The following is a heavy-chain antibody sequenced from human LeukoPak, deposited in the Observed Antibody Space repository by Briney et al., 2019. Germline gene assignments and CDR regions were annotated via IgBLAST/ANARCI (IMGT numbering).Heavy chain of an antibody. V-gene: IGHV1-2*02. CDR1: GYTFTGYY. Sequence: GASVKVSCKASGYTFTGYYLHWVRQAPGQGLEWMGWINPNSGDTHYAQTFQGRVTMTRDTSISTAYMELSRLRSDDTAVYYCARVIITGNSSYGMDVWGQGTTVTVSS. J-gene: IGHJ6*02. CDR2: INPNSGDT. CDR3: ARVIITGNSSYGMDV. D-gene: IGHD3-16*01.